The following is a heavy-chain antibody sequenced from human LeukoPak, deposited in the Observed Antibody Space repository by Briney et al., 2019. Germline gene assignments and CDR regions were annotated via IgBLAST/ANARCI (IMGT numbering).Heavy chain of an antibody. V-gene: IGHV3-33*01. D-gene: IGHD2/OR15-2a*01. Sequence: GRSLRLSCAASGFTFSSYGMHWVRQAPGKGLEWVAVIWYDGSNKYYADSVKGRFTISRDNSKNTLYLQMNSLRGEDTAVYYCAGDSNVSMLDYWGQGTLVTVSS. CDR1: GFTFSSYG. CDR2: IWYDGSNK. J-gene: IGHJ4*02. CDR3: AGDSNVSMLDY.